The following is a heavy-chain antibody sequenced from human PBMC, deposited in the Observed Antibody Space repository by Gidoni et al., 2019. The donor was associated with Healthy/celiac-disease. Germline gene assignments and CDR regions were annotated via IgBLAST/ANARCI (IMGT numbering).Heavy chain of an antibody. D-gene: IGHD3-3*01. CDR3: ARVRLSNYDFWSGYYYYGMDV. Sequence: QVQLQQWGAGLLKPSETLSLTCAVYGGSFSGYYWSWIRQPPGKGLEWIGEINHSGSTNYNPSLKSRVTISVDTSKNQFSLKLSSVTAADTAVYYCARVRLSNYDFWSGYYYYGMDVWGQGTTVTVSS. V-gene: IGHV4-34*01. CDR1: GGSFSGYY. J-gene: IGHJ6*02. CDR2: INHSGST.